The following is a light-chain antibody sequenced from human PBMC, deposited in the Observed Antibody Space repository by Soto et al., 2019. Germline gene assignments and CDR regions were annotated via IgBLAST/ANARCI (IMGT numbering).Light chain of an antibody. V-gene: IGLV2-11*01. CDR1: SSDVGGYKY. J-gene: IGLJ2*01. CDR3: CSYAGSFVV. Sequence: QSALTQPRSVSGSPGQSVTISCTGTSSDVGGYKYVSWYQQHPGKAPKLMIYDVSKRPSGVPDRFSGSKSGNTASLTISGLQAEDEADYHCCSYAGSFVVFGGGTKLTVL. CDR2: DVS.